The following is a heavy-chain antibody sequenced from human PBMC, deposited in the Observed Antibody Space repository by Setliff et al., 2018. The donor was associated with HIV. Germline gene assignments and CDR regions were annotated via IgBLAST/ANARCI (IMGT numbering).Heavy chain of an antibody. CDR3: ASFYGDYGY. Sequence: GGSLRLSCAASGFTFDDYTMHWVRQAPGKGLVWVSRISTDGSNHGIHYTASVQGRFTVSRDNANNLLFMQMNNLRDEDTAVYYCASFYGDYGYWGHGTQVTVSS. D-gene: IGHD3-10*01. V-gene: IGHV3-43*01. CDR2: ISTDGSNHGI. J-gene: IGHJ4*01. CDR1: GFTFDDYT.